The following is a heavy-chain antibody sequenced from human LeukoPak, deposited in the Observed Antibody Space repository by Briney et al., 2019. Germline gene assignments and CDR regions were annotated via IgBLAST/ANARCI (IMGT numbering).Heavy chain of an antibody. D-gene: IGHD3-9*01. CDR2: IKQDGSEK. Sequence: GGSLRLSCAASGFTFSSYWMSWVRQAPGKGLEWVANIKQDGSEKYYVDSVKGRFTISRDNAKNSLYLQMNSLRAEDTVVYYCARVDFDWLFDYWGQGTLVTVSS. CDR3: ARVDFDWLFDY. CDR1: GFTFSSYW. V-gene: IGHV3-7*01. J-gene: IGHJ4*02.